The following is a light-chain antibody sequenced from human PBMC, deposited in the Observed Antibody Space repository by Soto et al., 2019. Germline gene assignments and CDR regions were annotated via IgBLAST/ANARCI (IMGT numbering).Light chain of an antibody. J-gene: IGLJ1*01. CDR3: QSYDRSLSGYV. CDR1: SSNIGARYD. Sequence: QFVLTQPPSVSGAPGQSVTISCAGSSSNIGARYDVHWYQQVPGTAPKLLIYGNNNRPSGVPDRFSGSKSGTSASLAITGLQAEDEADYYCQSYDRSLSGYVFGTGTKVTVL. V-gene: IGLV1-40*01. CDR2: GNN.